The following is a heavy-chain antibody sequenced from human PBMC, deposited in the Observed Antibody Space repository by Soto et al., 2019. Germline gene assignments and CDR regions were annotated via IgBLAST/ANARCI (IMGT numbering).Heavy chain of an antibody. J-gene: IGHJ1*01. CDR2: IWYDGSNK. CDR1: GFTFSSYG. V-gene: IGHV3-33*01. Sequence: QVQLVESGGGVVQPGRSLRLSCAASGFTFSSYGMHWVRQAPGKGLEWVAVIWYDGSNKYYADSVKGRFTISRDNSKNTLYLQMNSLRAEDTAVYYCASAVVAATGFAEYFQHWGQGTLVTVSS. D-gene: IGHD2-15*01. CDR3: ASAVVAATGFAEYFQH.